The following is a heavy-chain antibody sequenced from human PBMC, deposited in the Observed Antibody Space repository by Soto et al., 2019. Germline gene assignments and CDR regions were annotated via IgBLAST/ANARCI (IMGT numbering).Heavy chain of an antibody. J-gene: IGHJ4*02. D-gene: IGHD4-17*01. CDR2: IDADGNYT. CDR3: ARGGAYGDYRSDY. Sequence: GGSLRLSCAASGFTFSIYWMHWVRQVPGKGLVWVSRIDADGNYTSNADFVKGRFTVSRDNAKNTLYLQMDSLRAEDTAVYFCARGGAYGDYRSDYWGQGTLVTVSS. CDR1: GFTFSIYW. V-gene: IGHV3-74*01.